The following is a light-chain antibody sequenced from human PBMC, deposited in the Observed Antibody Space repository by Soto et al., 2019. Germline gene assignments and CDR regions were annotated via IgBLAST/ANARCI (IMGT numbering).Light chain of an antibody. J-gene: IGKJ1*01. CDR1: QSIRSY. V-gene: IGKV1-39*01. Sequence: DIQMTQSPSSLSASVGDRVTITCRASQSIRSYLNWFKQKPGKAPKHLIYAVSSLQSGLPSRFSGSGSGTEFTLTISSLQPEDFANYYCQQSYNTPRTFGQGTKVAIK. CDR3: QQSYNTPRT. CDR2: AVS.